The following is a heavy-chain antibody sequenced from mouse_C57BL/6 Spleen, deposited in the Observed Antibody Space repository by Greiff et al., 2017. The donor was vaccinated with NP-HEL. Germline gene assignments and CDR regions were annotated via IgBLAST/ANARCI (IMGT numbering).Heavy chain of an antibody. CDR2: IRNKANGYTT. CDR1: GFTFTDYY. J-gene: IGHJ4*01. Sequence: EVKLMESGGGLVQPGGSLSLSCAASGFTFTDYYMSWVRQPPGKALEWLGFIRNKANGYTTEYSASVKGRFTISRDNSQSSLYLQMNALRAEDSATYYCARYGDYDYAMDYWGQGTSVTVSS. CDR3: ARYGDYDYAMDY. D-gene: IGHD2-4*01. V-gene: IGHV7-3*01.